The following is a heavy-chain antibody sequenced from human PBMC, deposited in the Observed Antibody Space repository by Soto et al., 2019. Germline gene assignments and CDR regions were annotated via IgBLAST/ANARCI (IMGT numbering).Heavy chain of an antibody. V-gene: IGHV4-34*01. CDR2: IKHSGST. J-gene: IGHJ4*02. CDR3: AKRGRFLSYFDY. CDR1: GGSFSGYY. D-gene: IGHD3-3*01. Sequence: QVQLQQWGAGLLKPSETLSLTCAVYGGSFSGYYWSWIRQPPGKGLEWIGEIKHSGSTNYNPSLKRRVTISADTSKNQFSLKLSSVTAADTAVYYCAKRGRFLSYFDYWGQGTLVTVSS.